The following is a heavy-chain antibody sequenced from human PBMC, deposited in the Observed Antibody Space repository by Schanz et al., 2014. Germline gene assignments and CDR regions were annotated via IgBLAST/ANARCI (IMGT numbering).Heavy chain of an antibody. CDR1: GFAFSAYS. D-gene: IGHD3-22*01. J-gene: IGHJ6*02. V-gene: IGHV3-30*18. CDR3: AKDHFGHYDSSGCSDCYYYGMDV. CDR2: ISYDGRNK. Sequence: VQLVESGGGLVKPGGSLRLSCAASGFAFSAYSMNWVRQAPGKGLEWVAVISYDGRNKYFAESVKGRFTISRDNSKNALFLQVNGLRAEDTAVYYCAKDHFGHYDSSGCSDCYYYGMDVWGQGTTVTVSS.